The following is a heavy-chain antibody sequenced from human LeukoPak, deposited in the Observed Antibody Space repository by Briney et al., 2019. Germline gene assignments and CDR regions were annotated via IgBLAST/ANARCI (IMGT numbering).Heavy chain of an antibody. Sequence: PSETLSLTCTVSGGSINNYYWSWVRQPAGKGLEWVWRIYTRGSTNYTPSLQSRVTISVDTSKNQSSLTLSSVTAADTAVYYCARGRYCSADICSGGDAFDIWGQGTMVSVSS. D-gene: IGHD2-15*01. V-gene: IGHV4-4*07. CDR3: ARGRYCSADICSGGDAFDI. CDR1: GGSINNYY. J-gene: IGHJ3*02. CDR2: IYTRGST.